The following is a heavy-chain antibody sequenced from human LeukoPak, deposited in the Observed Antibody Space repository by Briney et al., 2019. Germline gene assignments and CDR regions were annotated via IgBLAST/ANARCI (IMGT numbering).Heavy chain of an antibody. V-gene: IGHV1-46*01. CDR3: ARDKQQLVVLDY. J-gene: IGHJ4*02. D-gene: IGHD6-6*01. CDR1: GYTFTGYY. Sequence: ASVKVSCKASGYTFTGYYMHWVRQAPGQGLEWMGIINPSGGSTSYAQKFQGRVTMTRDTPTSTVYMELSSLRSEDTAVYYCARDKQQLVVLDYWGQGTLVTVSS. CDR2: INPSGGST.